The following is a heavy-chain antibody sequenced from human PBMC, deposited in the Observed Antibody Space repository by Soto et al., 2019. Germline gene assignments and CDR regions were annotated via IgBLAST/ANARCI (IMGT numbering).Heavy chain of an antibody. J-gene: IGHJ4*02. Sequence: QVQMVQSGTEVKKPGASVKVSCKASGYTFTSYGLSWVRQAPGQGLEWMGHVVPIFGTSNYAQKFRGRLTITADESTTTAYMELSSLTSEDTAVYYCARDLNWAIDYWGQGSLVIVSS. V-gene: IGHV1-69*13. CDR2: VVPIFGTS. CDR3: ARDLNWAIDY. D-gene: IGHD3-16*01. CDR1: GYTFTSYG.